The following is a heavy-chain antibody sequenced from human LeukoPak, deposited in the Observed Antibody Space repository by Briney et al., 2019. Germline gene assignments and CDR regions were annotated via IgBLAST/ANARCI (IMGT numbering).Heavy chain of an antibody. D-gene: IGHD5-18*01. J-gene: IGHJ4*02. CDR2: ISISST. CDR3: VRDHNYAFDC. Sequence: GGSLRLSCAASGFTFSDYSMNWVRQTLGKGLEWLSYISISSTFYADSVKGRFTISRDDAKNSLYLQMNSLRDEDTAVYYCVRDHNYAFDCWGQGTLVTVSS. V-gene: IGHV3-48*02. CDR1: GFTFSDYS.